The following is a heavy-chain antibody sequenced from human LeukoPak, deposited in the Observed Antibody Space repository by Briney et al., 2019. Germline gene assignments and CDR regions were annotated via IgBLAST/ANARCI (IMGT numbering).Heavy chain of an antibody. D-gene: IGHD3-10*01. CDR2: INPNSGGT. Sequence: ASVKVSCKASGYTFTDYYMHWVRQAPGQGLEWMGWINPNSGGTNYAQKFQGRVTMTRDTSISTAYMELSRLRSDDTAVYYCARGRMVRGVIPNWFDPWGQGTLVTVSS. CDR3: ARGRMVRGVIPNWFDP. CDR1: GYTFTDYY. V-gene: IGHV1-2*02. J-gene: IGHJ5*02.